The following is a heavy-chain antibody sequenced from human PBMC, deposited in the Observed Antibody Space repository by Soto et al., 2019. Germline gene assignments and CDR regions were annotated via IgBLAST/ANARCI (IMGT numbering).Heavy chain of an antibody. V-gene: IGHV6-1*01. CDR2: TYYRSKWYN. CDR1: GDSVSSNSAA. CDR3: AREGGTHGSSGWYSLNYYYYYYMDV. D-gene: IGHD6-19*01. Sequence: SQTLSLTCAISGDSVSSNSAAWNWIRQSPSRGLEWLGRTYYRSKWYNDYAVSVKSRITINPDTSKNQFSLQLNSVTPEDTAVYYCAREGGTHGSSGWYSLNYYYYYYMDVWGKGTTVTVSS. J-gene: IGHJ6*03.